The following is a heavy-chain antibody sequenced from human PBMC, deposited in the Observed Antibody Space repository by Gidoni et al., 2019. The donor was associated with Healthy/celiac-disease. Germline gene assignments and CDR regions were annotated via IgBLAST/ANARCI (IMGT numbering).Heavy chain of an antibody. D-gene: IGHD1-1*01. CDR1: GGSFSGYY. CDR2: INHSGST. CDR3: ARGWGWKPRQPDY. Sequence: VQLPPCGAGLLKPSETLSLSCAVSGGSFSGYYWSWIRQPPGKGLEWIGEINHSGSTNYNPSLKSRVTISVDTSKNQFSLKLSSVTAADTAVYYCARGWGWKPRQPDYWGQGTLVTVSS. V-gene: IGHV4-34*01. J-gene: IGHJ4*02.